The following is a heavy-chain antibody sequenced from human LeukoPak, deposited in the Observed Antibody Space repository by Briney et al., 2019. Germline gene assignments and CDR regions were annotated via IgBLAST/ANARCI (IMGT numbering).Heavy chain of an antibody. CDR3: ARVVVRGVIIPKFDY. Sequence: KPSETLSLTCAVYGGSFSGYYWSWIRQPPGKGLEWIGEINHSGSTNYNPSLKSRVTISVDTSKNQFSLKLSSVTDADTAVFYCARVVVRGVIIPKFDYWGQGTLVTVSS. D-gene: IGHD3-10*01. V-gene: IGHV4-34*01. CDR1: GGSFSGYY. J-gene: IGHJ4*02. CDR2: INHSGST.